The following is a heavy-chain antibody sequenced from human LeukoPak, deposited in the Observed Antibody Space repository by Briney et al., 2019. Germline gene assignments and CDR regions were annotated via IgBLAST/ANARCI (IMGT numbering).Heavy chain of an antibody. Sequence: PGESLKISCKGSGYSFTSYWISWVRQMPGKGLEWMGRIGPSDSYTNYSPSFQGHVTISADKSNSTAYLQWSSLKASDTAMYYCARLPSMAAVAGDYFDYWGQGTLVTVSS. CDR1: GYSFTSYW. V-gene: IGHV5-10-1*01. J-gene: IGHJ4*02. CDR2: IGPSDSYT. D-gene: IGHD6-19*01. CDR3: ARLPSMAAVAGDYFDY.